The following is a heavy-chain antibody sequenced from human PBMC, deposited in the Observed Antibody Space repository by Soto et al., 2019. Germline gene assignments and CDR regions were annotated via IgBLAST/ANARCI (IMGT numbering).Heavy chain of an antibody. Sequence: GASVKVSCKASGYTFTSYGISWVRQAPGQGLEWMGWISAYNGNTNYAQKLQGRVTMTTDTSTSTAYMELRSLRSDDTAVYYCAREWSGYCSGGSCSCLDYWGQGTLVTVSS. J-gene: IGHJ4*02. CDR2: ISAYNGNT. CDR3: AREWSGYCSGGSCSCLDY. V-gene: IGHV1-18*01. CDR1: GYTFTSYG. D-gene: IGHD2-15*01.